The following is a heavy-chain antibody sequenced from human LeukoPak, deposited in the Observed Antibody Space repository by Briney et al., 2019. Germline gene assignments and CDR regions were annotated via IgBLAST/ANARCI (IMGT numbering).Heavy chain of an antibody. J-gene: IGHJ4*02. D-gene: IGHD3-22*01. CDR1: GGSMSSSNW. CDR3: AREGDYDSSGLDY. V-gene: IGHV4-4*02. Sequence: AETVYIMCGVCGGSMSSSNWWSWVRQPPGKGVEWIGEIYHSGSTNYNPSLKSRVTISVDKSKNQFSLKLSSVTAADTAVYYCAREGDYDSSGLDYWGQGTLVTVSS. CDR2: IYHSGST.